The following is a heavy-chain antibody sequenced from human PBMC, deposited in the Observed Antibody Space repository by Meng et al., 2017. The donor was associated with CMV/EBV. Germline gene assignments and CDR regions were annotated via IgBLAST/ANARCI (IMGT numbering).Heavy chain of an antibody. CDR1: GFTFSSYA. CDR2: ISYDGSNK. J-gene: IGHJ4*02. V-gene: IGHV3-30*04. D-gene: IGHD1-26*01. Sequence: GESLKISCAASGFTFSSYAMHWVRQAPGKGLEWVAVISYDGSNKYYADSVKGRFTISRDNSKNTLYLQMNSLRAEDTAVYYCAGGSAYSGRCVDYWGQGTLVTVSS. CDR3: AGGSAYSGRCVDY.